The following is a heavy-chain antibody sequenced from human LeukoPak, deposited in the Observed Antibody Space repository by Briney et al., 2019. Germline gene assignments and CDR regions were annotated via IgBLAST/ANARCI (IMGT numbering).Heavy chain of an antibody. CDR2: IRNKANNYAT. D-gene: IGHD6-6*01. CDR3: AYTSSSGVVY. V-gene: IGHV3-73*01. Sequence: GGSLRLSCAASGFTFSVSAMYWVRQASGKGLEWVGRIRNKANNYATAYAASLKGRFTISRDDSKNTAYLQMNSLETDDTAMYYCAYTSSSGVVYWGQGTLVTVSS. CDR1: GFTFSVSA. J-gene: IGHJ4*02.